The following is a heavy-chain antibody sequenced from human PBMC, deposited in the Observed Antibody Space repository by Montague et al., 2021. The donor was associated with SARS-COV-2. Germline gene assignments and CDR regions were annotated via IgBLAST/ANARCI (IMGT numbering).Heavy chain of an antibody. CDR2: ISTSTYI. D-gene: IGHD4-17*01. V-gene: IGHV3-21*01. CDR1: GFTFNSSN. Sequence: SLRLSCAASGFTFNSSNMNWVRQAPGQGLDWFSHISTSTYIYYADSFHRRFTISRDNAKSSLYLQVHSLRVEDKAVYYCARDGWMTTMTTFDYWGHGTLVTVSS. CDR3: ARDGWMTTMTTFDY. J-gene: IGHJ4*01.